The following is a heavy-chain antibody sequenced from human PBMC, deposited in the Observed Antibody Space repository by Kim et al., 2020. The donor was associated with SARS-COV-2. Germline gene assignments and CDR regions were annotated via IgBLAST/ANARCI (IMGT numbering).Heavy chain of an antibody. D-gene: IGHD2-2*01. CDR1: GGTFSSYA. V-gene: IGHV1-69*13. J-gene: IGHJ6*02. CDR2: IIPIFGTA. Sequence: SVKVSCKASGGTFSSYAISWVRQAPGQGLEWIGGIIPIFGTANYAQKFQGRVTITADESTSTAYMELSSLRSEDTAVYYCARTYCSSTSCYSGLFYYGMDVWGQGTTVTVSS. CDR3: ARTYCSSTSCYSGLFYYGMDV.